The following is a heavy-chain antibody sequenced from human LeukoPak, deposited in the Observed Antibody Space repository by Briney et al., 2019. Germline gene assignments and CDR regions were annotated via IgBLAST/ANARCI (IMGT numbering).Heavy chain of an antibody. D-gene: IGHD4-17*01. Sequence: GGSLRLSCAASGFTFSSYAMSWVRQAPGKGLEWVSAISGSGGSTYYADSAKGRFTISRDNSKNTLYLQMNSLRAEDTAVYYCAKDRRPNTVTTEYYFDYWGQGTLVTVSS. V-gene: IGHV3-23*01. CDR1: GFTFSSYA. J-gene: IGHJ4*02. CDR2: ISGSGGST. CDR3: AKDRRPNTVTTEYYFDY.